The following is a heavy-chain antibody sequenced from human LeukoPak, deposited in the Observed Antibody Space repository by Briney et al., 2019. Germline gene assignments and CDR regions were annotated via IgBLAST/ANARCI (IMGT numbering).Heavy chain of an antibody. CDR1: GFSVSLNY. CDR2: LYSGSDT. Sequence: GGSLTLSCAASGFSVSLNYMNWVRQAPGKGLEWVSILYSGSDTYYADSVKGRFTISRDSSKNMLFLHMNSLRAEDTAVYYCARVGDHFHWYLDLWGRGTLVTVSS. J-gene: IGHJ2*01. CDR3: ARVGDHFHWYLDL. V-gene: IGHV3-53*01. D-gene: IGHD3-3*02.